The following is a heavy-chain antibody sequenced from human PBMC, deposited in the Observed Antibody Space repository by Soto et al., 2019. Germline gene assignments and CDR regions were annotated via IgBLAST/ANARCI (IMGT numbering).Heavy chain of an antibody. Sequence: SETQSPTCTVSGGSISSSYWSWIRQPPGKGLEWIGYIYYSGSTNYNPSLKSRVTISVDTSKNQFSLKLSSVTAADTAVYYCAREDSSSWGFDYWGQGTLVTVS. CDR3: AREDSSSWGFDY. CDR1: GGSISSSY. V-gene: IGHV4-59*01. D-gene: IGHD6-13*01. CDR2: IYYSGST. J-gene: IGHJ4*02.